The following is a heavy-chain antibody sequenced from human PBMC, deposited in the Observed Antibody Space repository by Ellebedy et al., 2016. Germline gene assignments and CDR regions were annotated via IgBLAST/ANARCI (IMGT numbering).Heavy chain of an antibody. J-gene: IGHJ4*02. D-gene: IGHD6-19*01. CDR2: VSYHGHNE. CDR1: GFNFSSYG. V-gene: IGHV3-30*03. Sequence: GESLKISCVGSGFNFSSYGMHWVRQAPGKGLEWVAGVSYHGHNEYYADSVKGRFTVSRDNSKNTLYLQMNNLRAEDTALYYCARGNAVPGPEPLDFWGQGTLITVSS. CDR3: ARGNAVPGPEPLDF.